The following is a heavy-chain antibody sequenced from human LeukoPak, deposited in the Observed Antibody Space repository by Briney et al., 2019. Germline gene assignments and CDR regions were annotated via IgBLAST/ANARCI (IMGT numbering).Heavy chain of an antibody. D-gene: IGHD4-17*01. V-gene: IGHV3-23*01. CDR1: GLTCNDYA. Sequence: GPSLRLSCAGSGLTCNDYASNSRRLAPGKRLEWVSVITSSGSTYYADSVKGRFTISRDNSKNTLYLQMNSLRAEDTAIYYCAKDLYGDYDFDCWGRGTLVTVSS. J-gene: IGHJ4*02. CDR2: ITSSGST. CDR3: AKDLYGDYDFDC.